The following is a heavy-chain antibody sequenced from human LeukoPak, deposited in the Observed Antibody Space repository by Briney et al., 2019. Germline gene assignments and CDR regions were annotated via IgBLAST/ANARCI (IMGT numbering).Heavy chain of an antibody. Sequence: PGGSLRLTCAASGFSFSDDAMHWARQAPGKGPEWVAVIFHDGRNKYYADSVKGRFTISRDNSKNTLYLQMNSLRAEDTAVYYCARAYYDSSGYYRFDPWGQGTQVIVSS. V-gene: IGHV3-30*03. J-gene: IGHJ5*02. CDR2: IFHDGRNK. CDR1: GFSFSDDA. D-gene: IGHD3-22*01. CDR3: ARAYYDSSGYYRFDP.